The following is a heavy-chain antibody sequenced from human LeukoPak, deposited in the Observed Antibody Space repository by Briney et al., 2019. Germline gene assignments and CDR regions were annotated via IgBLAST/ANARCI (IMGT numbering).Heavy chain of an antibody. CDR3: AKDSSGYDWYYYYMDV. V-gene: IGHV3-11*04. Sequence: GGSLRLSCAASGFTFSDYYMSWIRQAPGKGLEWVSYISSSGSTIYYADSVKGRFTISRDNAKNSLYLQMNSLRAEDTAVYYCAKDSSGYDWYYYYMDVWGKGTTVTISS. D-gene: IGHD5-12*01. J-gene: IGHJ6*03. CDR1: GFTFSDYY. CDR2: ISSSGSTI.